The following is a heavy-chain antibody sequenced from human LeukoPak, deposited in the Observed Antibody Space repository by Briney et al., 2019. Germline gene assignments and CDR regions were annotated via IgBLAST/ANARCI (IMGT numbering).Heavy chain of an antibody. J-gene: IGHJ6*03. D-gene: IGHD6-13*01. CDR2: IIPIFGTA. CDR3: ARGGSSSWYYYYMDV. V-gene: IGHV1-69*06. CDR1: GGTFSSYA. Sequence: ASVKVSCKASGGTFSSYAISWVRQAPGQGLEWMGGIIPIFGTANYAQKFQGRVTITADKSTSTAYMELSSLRSEDTAVYYCARGGSSSWYYYYMDVWGKGTTVTVSS.